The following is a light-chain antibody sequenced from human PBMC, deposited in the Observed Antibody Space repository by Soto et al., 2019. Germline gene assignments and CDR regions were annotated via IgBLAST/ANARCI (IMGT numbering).Light chain of an antibody. J-gene: IGKJ2*01. Sequence: DIVMTQSPDSLAVSLGERATINCKSSQSVLSSSANNHYLAWFQQKPGQPPKLLVYLASTRESGVPDRFSGSGSGTDFTLTISSLQAEDVAVYYCQQYYSFPHTFGQGTRLEIK. CDR3: QQYYSFPHT. CDR2: LAS. CDR1: QSVLSSSANNHY. V-gene: IGKV4-1*01.